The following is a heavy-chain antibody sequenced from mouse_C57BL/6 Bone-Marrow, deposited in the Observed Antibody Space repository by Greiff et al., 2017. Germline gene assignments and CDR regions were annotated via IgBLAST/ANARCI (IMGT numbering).Heavy chain of an antibody. Sequence: QVHVKQPGAELVKPGASVKLSCKASGYTFTSYWMHWVKQRPGQGLEWIGMIHPNSGSTNYNEKFKSKATLTVDKSSSTAYMQLSSLTSEDSAVYYCAVYDGYCSWCFDYWGQGTTLTVSS. CDR3: AVYDGYCSWCFDY. J-gene: IGHJ2*01. V-gene: IGHV1-64*01. CDR1: GYTFTSYW. D-gene: IGHD2-3*01. CDR2: IHPNSGST.